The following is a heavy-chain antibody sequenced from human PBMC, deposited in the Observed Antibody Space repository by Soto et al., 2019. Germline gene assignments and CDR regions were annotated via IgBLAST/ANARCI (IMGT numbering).Heavy chain of an antibody. D-gene: IGHD3-9*01. CDR2: IGHSGYSI. CDR1: GFTFNNHA. Sequence: GGSLRLSCAASGFTFNNHAMAWVRQPPGKGLEWVSSIGHSGYSINYGDSVKGRFTISRDNSKNMVFLEMNGVRAEDTDVYYCAGSDDKDILTGWYNWGQGALVNVSS. CDR3: AGSDDKDILTGWYN. J-gene: IGHJ4*02. V-gene: IGHV3-23*01.